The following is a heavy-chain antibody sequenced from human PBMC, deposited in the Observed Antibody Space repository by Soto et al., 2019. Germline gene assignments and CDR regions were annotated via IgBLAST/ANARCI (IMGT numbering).Heavy chain of an antibody. CDR3: ARGSYDPRRYCSSTSCPYHFDY. CDR1: SGSISSSNW. J-gene: IGHJ4*02. D-gene: IGHD2-2*01. CDR2: IYHSGST. Sequence: PSETLSLTCAVSSGSISSSNWWSWVRQPPGKGLEWIGEIYHSGSTNYNPSLKSRVTISVDKSKNQFSLKLSSVTAADTAVYYCARGSYDPRRYCSSTSCPYHFDYWGQGTLVTVSS. V-gene: IGHV4-4*02.